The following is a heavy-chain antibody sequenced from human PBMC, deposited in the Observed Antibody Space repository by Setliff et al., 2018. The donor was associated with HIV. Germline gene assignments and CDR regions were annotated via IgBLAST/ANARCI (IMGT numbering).Heavy chain of an antibody. V-gene: IGHV5-51*01. Sequence: GESLKISCRGSGYNFPNYWIAWVRQMPGKGLEWMGIIYPDNSDARYGPSFQGQVTISVDRTMRTAYLQWSSLKASDTAIYYCVRHWYCSGGSCYSLLANFYYGLDVWGLGTSVTVSS. J-gene: IGHJ6*02. D-gene: IGHD2-15*01. CDR1: GYNFPNYW. CDR2: IYPDNSDA. CDR3: VRHWYCSGGSCYSLLANFYYGLDV.